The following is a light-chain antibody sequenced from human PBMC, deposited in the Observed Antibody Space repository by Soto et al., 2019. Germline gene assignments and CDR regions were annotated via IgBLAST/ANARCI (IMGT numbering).Light chain of an antibody. J-gene: IGKJ3*01. V-gene: IGKV3-11*01. CDR1: QSVSSY. CDR3: QQRSDWPPFT. CDR2: DAS. Sequence: EIVLTQSPATLSLSPGERATLSCRASQSVSSYLAWYQQKPGQAARLLIYDASNRATGIPARFSGSGSGTDFTLTISSLEPEDFTVYYCQQRSDWPPFTFGPGTKVDIK.